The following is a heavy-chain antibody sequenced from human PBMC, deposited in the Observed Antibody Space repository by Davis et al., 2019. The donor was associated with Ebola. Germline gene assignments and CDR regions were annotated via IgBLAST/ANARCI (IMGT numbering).Heavy chain of an antibody. CDR1: GDSVSNVA. Sequence: HSQTLSLTCGISGDSVSNVAWNWIRQSPSRGLEWLGRTYYTSKWYNDYAESVKSRINIKPDTSKNQLALQLNSVTPEDTAVYYCARGWLRSGLDSWGQGTLVTVSS. J-gene: IGHJ4*02. CDR3: ARGWLRSGLDS. CDR2: TYYTSKWYN. V-gene: IGHV6-1*01. D-gene: IGHD5-12*01.